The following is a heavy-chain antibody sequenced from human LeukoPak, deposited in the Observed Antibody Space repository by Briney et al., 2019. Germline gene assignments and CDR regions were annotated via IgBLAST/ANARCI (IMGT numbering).Heavy chain of an antibody. CDR3: AKSRLSGINDAFDI. D-gene: IGHD3-3*01. V-gene: IGHV3-23*01. Sequence: GGSLRLSCAASGFTFSSYWMSWVRQAPGKGLEWVSAITGSAVSTFYADSVKGRFTISRDNSKNTLYLQMNSLRAEDTAVYYCAKSRLSGINDAFDIWGQGTMVTVSS. CDR1: GFTFSSYW. J-gene: IGHJ3*02. CDR2: ITGSAVST.